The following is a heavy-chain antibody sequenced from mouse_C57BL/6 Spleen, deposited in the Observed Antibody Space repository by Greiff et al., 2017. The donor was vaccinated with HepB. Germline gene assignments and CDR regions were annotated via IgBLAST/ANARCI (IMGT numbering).Heavy chain of an antibody. D-gene: IGHD2-12*01. Sequence: VQLQQPGAELVKPGASVKLSCKASGYTFTSYWMHWVKQRPGQGLEWIGMIHPNSGSTNYNEKFKSKATLTVDKSSSTAYMQLSSLTSEDSAVYYCARSLRRRNFDVWGTGTTVTVSS. J-gene: IGHJ1*03. CDR3: ARSLRRRNFDV. V-gene: IGHV1-64*01. CDR1: GYTFTSYW. CDR2: IHPNSGST.